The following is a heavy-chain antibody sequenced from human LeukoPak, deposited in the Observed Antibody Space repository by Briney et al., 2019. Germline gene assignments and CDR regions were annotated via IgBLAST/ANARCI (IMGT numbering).Heavy chain of an antibody. Sequence: SSETLSLTCTDSGGSISSYYWSWIPQPPGKGLEWIGYIYYSGSTNYNPSLKSRVTISVDTSKNQFSLKLSSVTAADTAVYYCARVRSSKGSNWFDPWGQGTLVTVSS. V-gene: IGHV4-59*01. CDR1: GGSISSYY. CDR2: IYYSGST. J-gene: IGHJ5*02. CDR3: ARVRSSKGSNWFDP.